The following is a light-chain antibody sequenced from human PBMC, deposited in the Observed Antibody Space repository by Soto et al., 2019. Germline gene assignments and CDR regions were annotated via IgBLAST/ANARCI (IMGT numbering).Light chain of an antibody. CDR3: CSYAGSDTFV. CDR1: SSDVGSYKL. J-gene: IGLJ2*01. Sequence: QSVLTQPASVSESPGQSITISCIGTSSDVGSYKLVSWYQHLPGKAPKLMIYEGRKRPSGVSNRFSGSKSGNTASLTISGLQAEDEADYYCCSYAGSDTFVFGGGTTLTVL. V-gene: IGLV2-23*03. CDR2: EGR.